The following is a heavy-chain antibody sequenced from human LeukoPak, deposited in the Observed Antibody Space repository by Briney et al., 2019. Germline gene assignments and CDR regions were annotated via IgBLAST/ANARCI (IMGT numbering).Heavy chain of an antibody. Sequence: PGGSLRLSCAASGLTFSGYDMHWVRQAPGKGPEWMAVMSYGGQNERYADSVKGRFTVSRDNPKNTVYLEMNSLRLEDTAVYYCVKAQQTFTGGNFEHRALDPWGQGTLVTVS. V-gene: IGHV3-30*18. CDR3: VKAQQTFTGGNFEHRALDP. CDR2: MSYGGQNE. CDR1: GLTFSGYD. J-gene: IGHJ5*02. D-gene: IGHD3-9*01.